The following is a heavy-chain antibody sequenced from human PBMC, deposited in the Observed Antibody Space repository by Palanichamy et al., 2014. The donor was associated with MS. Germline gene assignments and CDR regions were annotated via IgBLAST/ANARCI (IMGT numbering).Heavy chain of an antibody. CDR2: ISGSGGST. J-gene: IGHJ4*02. V-gene: IGHV3-23*01. CDR1: GFTFSSYA. D-gene: IGHD2-21*02. CDR3: ATGCGGDCYSTDY. Sequence: EVQLLESGGGLAQPGGSLRLSCAASGFTFSSYAMSWVRQAPGKGLEWVSAISGSGGSTYYADSVKGRFTISRDNSKNTLYLQMNSLRAEDTAVYYCATGCGGDCYSTDYWGQGTLVTVSS.